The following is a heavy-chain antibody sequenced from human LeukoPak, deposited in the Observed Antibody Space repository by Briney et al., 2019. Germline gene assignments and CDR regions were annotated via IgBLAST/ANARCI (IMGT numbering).Heavy chain of an antibody. D-gene: IGHD3-10*01. J-gene: IGHJ6*03. CDR3: AGSMIRDSYYYYMDV. CDR1: GGSIRSYY. Sequence: SETLSLTCTVSGGSIRSYYWNWIRQPASKRLEWIGRVYTIGTNYHPSLKSRVTMSVDTSKKQISLKLSSVTAADTAVYYCAGSMIRDSYYYYMDVWGKGSTVTVSS. CDR2: VYTIGT. V-gene: IGHV4-4*07.